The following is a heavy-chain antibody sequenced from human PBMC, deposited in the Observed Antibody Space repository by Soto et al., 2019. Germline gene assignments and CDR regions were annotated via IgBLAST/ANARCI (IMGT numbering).Heavy chain of an antibody. Sequence: EVQLLESGGGLVQPGGSLRLSCAASGFTFSSYAMSWVRQAPGKGLEWVSAISGSGGSTYYADSVKGRFTISRDNSKNTLYLQMISLRADDTAVYYCSKVRLGYEYNYYYYYMDVWGKGTPVTVSS. D-gene: IGHD6-6*01. CDR1: GFTFSSYA. CDR2: ISGSGGST. J-gene: IGHJ6*03. V-gene: IGHV3-23*01. CDR3: SKVRLGYEYNYYYYYMDV.